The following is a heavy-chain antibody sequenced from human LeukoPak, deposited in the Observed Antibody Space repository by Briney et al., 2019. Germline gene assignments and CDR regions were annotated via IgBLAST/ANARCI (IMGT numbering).Heavy chain of an antibody. CDR2: ISAYNGNT. V-gene: IGHV1-18*01. Sequence: GASVKVSCKASGYTFTSYGISWVRQAPGQGLEWMGWISAYNGNTNYAQKLQGRVTMTTDTSTSTAYMELRSLRSDDTAVYYCARYEDVYYCDSSGYYLDYWGQGTLVTVSS. D-gene: IGHD3-22*01. CDR1: GYTFTSYG. CDR3: ARYEDVYYCDSSGYYLDY. J-gene: IGHJ4*02.